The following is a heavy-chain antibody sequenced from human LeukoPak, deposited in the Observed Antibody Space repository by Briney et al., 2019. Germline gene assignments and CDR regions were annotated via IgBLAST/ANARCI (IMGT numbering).Heavy chain of an antibody. V-gene: IGHV4-34*01. Sequence: SETLSLTCAVYGGSFSGYYWSWIRQPPGKGLEWIGEINHSGSTNYNPSLKSRVTISVDTSKNQFSLKLSSVTAADTAVYYCARAPSYSSGWGVDYWGQGTLVTVSS. J-gene: IGHJ4*02. CDR3: ARAPSYSSGWGVDY. D-gene: IGHD6-19*01. CDR1: GGSFSGYY. CDR2: INHSGST.